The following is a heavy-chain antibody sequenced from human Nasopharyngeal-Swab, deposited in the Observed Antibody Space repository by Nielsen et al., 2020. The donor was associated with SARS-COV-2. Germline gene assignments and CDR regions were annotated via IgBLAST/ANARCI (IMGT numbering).Heavy chain of an antibody. D-gene: IGHD1-26*01. J-gene: IGHJ4*02. Sequence: GESLKISCAASGFTFSSYSMNWVRQAPGKGLEWVSSISSSSSYIYYVDSVKGRFTISRDNAKNSLYLQMNSLRAEDTAVYYCARGPRGVYSGSYYDYWGQGTLVTVSS. CDR1: GFTFSSYS. CDR2: ISSSSSYI. CDR3: ARGPRGVYSGSYYDY. V-gene: IGHV3-21*01.